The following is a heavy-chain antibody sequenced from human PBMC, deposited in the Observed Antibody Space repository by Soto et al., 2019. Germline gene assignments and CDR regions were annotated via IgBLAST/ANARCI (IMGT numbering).Heavy chain of an antibody. Sequence: GRSLRLSWAASGLTFSSYAMHWVRQAPGKGLEWVAVISYDGSNKYYADSVKGRFTISRDNSKNTLYLQLNSLRAEDTAVYYCARDKRDLRFLEWSYYFDYWGQGTLVTVSS. D-gene: IGHD3-3*01. CDR2: ISYDGSNK. CDR3: ARDKRDLRFLEWSYYFDY. J-gene: IGHJ4*02. CDR1: GLTFSSYA. V-gene: IGHV3-30-3*01.